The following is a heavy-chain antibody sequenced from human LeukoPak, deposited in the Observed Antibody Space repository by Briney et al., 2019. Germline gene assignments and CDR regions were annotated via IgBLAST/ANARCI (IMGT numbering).Heavy chain of an antibody. V-gene: IGHV4-59*01. J-gene: IGHJ5*02. CDR1: GGSISNYY. Sequence: SETLSLTCTVSGGSISNYYWNWIRQPPGKGLEWIGYIYYSGTTNFNPSLKSRVTISVDTSKDQFSLKLSSVTAADTAVYYCARRGSFNWFDPWGQGTLVTVSS. CDR3: ARRGSFNWFDP. D-gene: IGHD3-10*01. CDR2: IYYSGTT.